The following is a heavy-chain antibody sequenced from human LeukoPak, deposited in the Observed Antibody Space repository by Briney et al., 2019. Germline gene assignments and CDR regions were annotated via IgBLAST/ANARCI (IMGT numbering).Heavy chain of an antibody. CDR2: IKQGGGVK. CDR3: ARDPFDH. J-gene: IGHJ5*02. CDR1: GFTLSNRW. Sequence: GGSLRLSCEASGFTLSNRWMTWVRQAPGKGLEWVATIKQGGGVKFYVDSVRGRFTISEDSAKNSLYLQMNSLRADDTAVYYCARDPFDHWGQGTLVTVSS. V-gene: IGHV3-7*01.